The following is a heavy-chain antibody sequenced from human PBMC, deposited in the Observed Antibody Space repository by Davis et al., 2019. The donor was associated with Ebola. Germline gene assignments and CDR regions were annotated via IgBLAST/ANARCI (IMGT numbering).Heavy chain of an antibody. CDR2: MNPNSGNT. CDR1: GYTFTSYD. D-gene: IGHD2-2*02. Sequence: ASVKVSCKASGYTFTSYDINWVRQATGQGLEWMGWMNPNSGNTGYAQKFQGRVTMTRNTSISTAYMELSSLGSEDTAVYYCARGYCSSTSCYNAFDIWGQGTMVTVSS. V-gene: IGHV1-8*01. J-gene: IGHJ3*02. CDR3: ARGYCSSTSCYNAFDI.